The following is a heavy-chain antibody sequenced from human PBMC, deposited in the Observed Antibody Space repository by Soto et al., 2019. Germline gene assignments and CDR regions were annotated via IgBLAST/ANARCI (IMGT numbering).Heavy chain of an antibody. V-gene: IGHV3-23*01. CDR3: AKTSNPIVVVVVYFQH. CDR2: ISGSGGST. J-gene: IGHJ1*01. Sequence: GGSLRLSCAASGFTFSSYAMSWVRQAPGKGLEWVSAISGSGGSTYYADSVKGRFTISRDNSKNTLYLQMNSLRAEDTAVYYCAKTSNPIVVVVVYFQHWGQGTLVTVSS. D-gene: IGHD2-15*01. CDR1: GFTFSSYA.